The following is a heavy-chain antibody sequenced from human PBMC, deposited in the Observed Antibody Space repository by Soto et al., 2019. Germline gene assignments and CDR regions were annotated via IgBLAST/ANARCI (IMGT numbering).Heavy chain of an antibody. D-gene: IGHD4-17*01. CDR1: GYTFSNYY. Sequence: GASVKVSCKASGYTFSNYYIHWVRQAPGQGLEWMGMINPNGGSTTYAQKFQGRVAMTTDTSTSTAYMELRSLRSDDTAVYYCARVFDTVTTEAHFDYWGQGTLVTVSS. V-gene: IGHV1-46*01. CDR3: ARVFDTVTTEAHFDY. J-gene: IGHJ4*02. CDR2: INPNGGST.